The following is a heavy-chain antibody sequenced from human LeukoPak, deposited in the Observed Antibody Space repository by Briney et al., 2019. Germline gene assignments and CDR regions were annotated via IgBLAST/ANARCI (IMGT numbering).Heavy chain of an antibody. J-gene: IGHJ1*01. D-gene: IGHD3-22*01. CDR2: VTGDGSST. Sequence: PGGSLRLSCAASGFTFEDYAMHWVRQAPGKGLEWVSFVTGDGSSTYYADSVKGRFTISRDNSKNSLYLQMNSLRIEDTALYYCAKDRDTTGYEHWGQGTLVTASS. CDR3: AKDRDTTGYEH. CDR1: GFTFEDYA. V-gene: IGHV3-43*02.